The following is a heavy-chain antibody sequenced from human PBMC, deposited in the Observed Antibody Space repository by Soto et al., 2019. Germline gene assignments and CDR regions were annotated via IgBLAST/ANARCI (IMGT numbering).Heavy chain of an antibody. D-gene: IGHD5-12*01. V-gene: IGHV1-18*01. Sequence: ASVKVSCKASGYTFTSYGISWVRQAPGQGLEWMGWISAYNGNTNYAQKLQGRVTMTTDTSTSTAYMELRSLRSDDTAVYYCARVSLGSGYDGRVIDDWGQGTLVTVSS. CDR1: GYTFTSYG. CDR2: ISAYNGNT. CDR3: ARVSLGSGYDGRVIDD. J-gene: IGHJ4*02.